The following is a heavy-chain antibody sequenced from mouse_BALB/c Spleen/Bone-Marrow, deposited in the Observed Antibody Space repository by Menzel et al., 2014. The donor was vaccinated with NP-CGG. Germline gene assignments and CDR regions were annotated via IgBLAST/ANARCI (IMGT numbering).Heavy chain of an antibody. CDR3: AREGIYYGNTWFSY. V-gene: IGHV1-7*01. Sequence: VQLQESGAEMAKHRASAKMSCKASGYTFTRYWIHWVKPGPGQGLEWIGYINPSTGYTEYNQKFKDKATSTADRPSSTAYMQLSSLTSEEFAVYYCAREGIYYGNTWFSYWGQGTPVT. J-gene: IGHJ3*01. CDR2: INPSTGYT. CDR1: GYTFTRYW. D-gene: IGHD2-1*01.